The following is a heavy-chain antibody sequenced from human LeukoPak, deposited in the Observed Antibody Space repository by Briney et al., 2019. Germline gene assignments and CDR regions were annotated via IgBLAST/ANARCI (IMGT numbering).Heavy chain of an antibody. V-gene: IGHV3-11*04. CDR2: ISSRGSSI. D-gene: IGHD3-22*01. CDR1: GFTFSDYY. CDR3: ARDTPHYYDSSGYYPVDY. J-gene: IGHJ4*02. Sequence: GGSLRLSCAASGFTFSDYYMSWIRQTPGKGLEWVSYISSRGSSIYYADSVKGRFTISRDNAKNSLYLQMNSLTVEDTAVYYCARDTPHYYDSSGYYPVDYWGQGTLVTVSS.